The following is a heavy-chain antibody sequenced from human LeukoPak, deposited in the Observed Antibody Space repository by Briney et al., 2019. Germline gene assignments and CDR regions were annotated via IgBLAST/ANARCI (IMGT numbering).Heavy chain of an antibody. CDR1: GFFISTYA. D-gene: IGHD5-12*01. CDR3: AKRGGHEAFDI. Sequence: GGSLRLSCAASGFFISTYAMSWVRQAPGKGLEWVSASATNGRSTYYADSVEGRFTTSRDNSKNTLSLQMNSLRAEDTAVYYCAKRGGHEAFDIWGQGTVVTVSS. J-gene: IGHJ3*02. CDR2: SATNGRST. V-gene: IGHV3-23*01.